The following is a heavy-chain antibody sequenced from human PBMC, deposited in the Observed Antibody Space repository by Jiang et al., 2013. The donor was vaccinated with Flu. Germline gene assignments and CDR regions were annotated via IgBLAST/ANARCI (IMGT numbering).Heavy chain of an antibody. CDR1: Y. D-gene: IGHD6-19*01. CDR3: ARNPQYSSGWYRAFDI. J-gene: IGHJ3*02. CDR2: INHSGST. V-gene: IGHV4-34*01. Sequence: YWSWIRQPPGKGLEWIGEINHSGSTNYNPSLKSRVTISVDTSKNQFSLKLSSVTAADTAVYYCARNPQYSSGWYRAFDIWGQGTMVTVSS.